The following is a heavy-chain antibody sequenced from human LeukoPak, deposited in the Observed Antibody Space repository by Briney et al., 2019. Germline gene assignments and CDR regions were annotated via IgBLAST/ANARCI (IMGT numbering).Heavy chain of an antibody. Sequence: GGSLRLSCAASGFTFSSHGMNWVRQAPGKGLEWVSGITGGGTTYYADSVKGRVTISRDNSKNTLYLQMNSLRAEDTAVYYCAKDQVGWAGGLNDYWGQGTLVTVSS. CDR2: ITGGGTT. D-gene: IGHD6-19*01. V-gene: IGHV3-23*01. CDR1: GFTFSSHG. CDR3: AKDQVGWAGGLNDY. J-gene: IGHJ4*02.